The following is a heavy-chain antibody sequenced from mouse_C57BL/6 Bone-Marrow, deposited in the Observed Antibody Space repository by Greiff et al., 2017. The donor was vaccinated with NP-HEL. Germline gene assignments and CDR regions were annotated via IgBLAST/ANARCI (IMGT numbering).Heavy chain of an antibody. D-gene: IGHD2-4*01. CDR1: GFTFSDYY. CDR3: ARDDYDYDGAFAY. J-gene: IGHJ3*01. CDR2: INYDGSST. V-gene: IGHV5-16*01. Sequence: EVHLVESEGGLVQPGSSTKLSCTASGFTFSDYYMAWVRQVPEKGLEWVANINYDGSSTYYLDSLKSRFIISRDNAKNILYLQMSSLKSEDTATYYCARDDYDYDGAFAYWGQGTLVTVSA.